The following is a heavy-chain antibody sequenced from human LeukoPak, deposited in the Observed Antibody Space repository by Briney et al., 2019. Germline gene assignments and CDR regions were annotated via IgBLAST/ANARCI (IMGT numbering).Heavy chain of an antibody. D-gene: IGHD2-15*01. CDR1: GYTFTTYY. Sequence: GASVKVSCKASGYTFTTYYMHWLRQAPGQGLEWMGIINLSGGATTYAQKFQGRVTMTRDMSTSTVYMELSSLRSADTAVYYFAREGYWSGASCRSGAHFQHWGQGTLVTVSS. CDR3: AREGYWSGASCRSGAHFQH. J-gene: IGHJ1*01. CDR2: INLSGGAT. V-gene: IGHV1-46*01.